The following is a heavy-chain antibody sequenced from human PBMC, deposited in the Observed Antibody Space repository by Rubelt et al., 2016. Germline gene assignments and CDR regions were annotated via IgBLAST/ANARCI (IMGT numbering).Heavy chain of an antibody. Sequence: QVQLQESGPGLVKPSETLSLTCTVSGYSISSYYWTWIRQPPGKGLEWIGYISYSGSTSYNPPLKSRVNISKDTSKNQFSLKLGSVTAADTAMYYCARFGAAAGTDYWGQGALVTVSS. J-gene: IGHJ4*02. V-gene: IGHV4-59*01. CDR2: ISYSGST. CDR1: GYSISSYY. CDR3: ARFGAAAGTDY. D-gene: IGHD6-13*01.